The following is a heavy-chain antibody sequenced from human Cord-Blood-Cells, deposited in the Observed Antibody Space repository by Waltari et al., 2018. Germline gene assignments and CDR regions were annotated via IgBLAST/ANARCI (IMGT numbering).Heavy chain of an antibody. CDR3: ARDGSHYMDV. Sequence: EVQLVESGGGLVQPGGSLRLSCAVSGFTVSSNYLGWVRQAPGKGLEWVSVIYSGGSTYYADSVKGRFTISRHNSKNTLYLQMNSLRAEDTAVYYCARDGSHYMDVWGKGTTVTVSS. V-gene: IGHV3-53*04. CDR2: IYSGGST. J-gene: IGHJ6*03. CDR1: GFTVSSNY.